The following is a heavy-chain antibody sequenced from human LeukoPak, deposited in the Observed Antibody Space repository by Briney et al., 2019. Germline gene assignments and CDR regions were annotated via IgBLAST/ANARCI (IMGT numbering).Heavy chain of an antibody. J-gene: IGHJ6*02. V-gene: IGHV1-2*02. CDR2: INPNSGGT. CDR3: ARDSYCSSTSCYRESYYGMDV. CDR1: GYTFTGYY. Sequence: ASVKVSCKASGYTFTGYYMHWVRQAPGQGLEWMGWINPNSGGTNYAQKFQGRVTMTRDTSISTAYMELSRLRSDDTAVYYCARDSYCSSTSCYRESYYGMDVWGQGTTVTVS. D-gene: IGHD2-2*01.